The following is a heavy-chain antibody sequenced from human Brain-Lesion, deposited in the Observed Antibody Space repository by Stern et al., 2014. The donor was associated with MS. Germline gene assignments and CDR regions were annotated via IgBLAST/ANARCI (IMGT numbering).Heavy chain of an antibody. CDR1: GYTLTELS. V-gene: IGHV1-24*01. D-gene: IGHD1-26*01. J-gene: IGHJ4*02. CDR2: FDPEDGET. CDR3: ATLSPGAGGNYYRHFDY. Sequence: QVQLVQSGAEVKKPGASVKVSCKVSGYTLTELSMHWVRQAPRKGHEWMGGFDPEDGETIYAQKFQGRVTMTEDTSTDTAYMELSSLRSEDTAVYYCATLSPGAGGNYYRHFDYWGQGTLVTVSS.